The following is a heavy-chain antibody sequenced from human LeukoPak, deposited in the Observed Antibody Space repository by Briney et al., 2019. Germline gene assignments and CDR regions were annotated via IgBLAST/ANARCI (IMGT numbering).Heavy chain of an antibody. CDR2: IYSDSRT. V-gene: IGHV3-66*01. Sequence: GGSLRLSCAASGFTFSSYGMHWVRQAPGKGLEWVSVIYSDSRTYYADSVKGRFTISRDNSKNTLYLQMNSLRAEDTSVYYCARDRGYYDSSGYYYTDAFDIWGQGTMVTVSS. CDR1: GFTFSSYG. J-gene: IGHJ3*02. CDR3: ARDRGYYDSSGYYYTDAFDI. D-gene: IGHD3-22*01.